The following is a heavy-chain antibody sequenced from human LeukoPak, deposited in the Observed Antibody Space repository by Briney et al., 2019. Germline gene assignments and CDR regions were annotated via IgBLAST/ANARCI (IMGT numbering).Heavy chain of an antibody. CDR1: GYTFTGYY. CDR2: INPNSGGT. J-gene: IGHJ4*02. CDR3: AGDRGSSWYREIYFDY. Sequence: ASVKVSCKASGYTFTGYYMHWVRQAPGQGLEWVGWINPNSGGTNYAQKFQGRVTMTRDTSISTAYMELSRLRSDDTAVYYCAGDRGSSWYREIYFDYWGQGTLVTVSS. V-gene: IGHV1-2*02. D-gene: IGHD6-13*01.